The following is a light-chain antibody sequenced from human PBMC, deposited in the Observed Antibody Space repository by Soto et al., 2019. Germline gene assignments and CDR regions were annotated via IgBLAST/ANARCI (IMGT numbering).Light chain of an antibody. CDR2: AAS. Sequence: DIQMTQSPSSLSASVGDRVTITCRASQSISSYLNWYQQKPGKAPKLLIYAASSLQSGVPWRFSDSGSGTDFSLKMHSLHPEDFATYYCQKYNNGPPTFGQGTKLEIK. V-gene: IGKV1-39*01. CDR3: QKYNNGPPT. J-gene: IGKJ2*01. CDR1: QSISSY.